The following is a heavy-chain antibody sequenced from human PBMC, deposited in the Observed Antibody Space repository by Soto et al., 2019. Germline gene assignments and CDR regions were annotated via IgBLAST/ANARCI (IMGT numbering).Heavy chain of an antibody. CDR3: ATDRSSSWYYYYYGMDV. Sequence: GGSLRLSCAASGFTFSSYAMSWVRQAPGKGLEWVSAISGSGGSTYYADSVKGRFTISRDNSKNTLYLQMNSLRAEDTAIYYCATDRSSSWYYYYYGMDVWGQGTTVTVSS. D-gene: IGHD6-13*01. CDR1: GFTFSSYA. CDR2: ISGSGGST. J-gene: IGHJ6*02. V-gene: IGHV3-23*01.